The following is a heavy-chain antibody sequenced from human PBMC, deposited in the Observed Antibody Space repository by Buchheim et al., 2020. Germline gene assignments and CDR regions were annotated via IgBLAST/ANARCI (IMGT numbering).Heavy chain of an antibody. Sequence: EVQLLESGGGLVQPGGSLRLSCAASGFTFSSYAMSWVRQAPGKGLEWVSAISGSGGSTYYADSVKGRFTISRDNSKNTLYLQMNSLRAEDTAVYYCAKDGVSRGSSWGTEDDAFDIWGQGT. CDR2: ISGSGGST. V-gene: IGHV3-23*01. CDR3: AKDGVSRGSSWGTEDDAFDI. J-gene: IGHJ3*02. D-gene: IGHD6-13*01. CDR1: GFTFSSYA.